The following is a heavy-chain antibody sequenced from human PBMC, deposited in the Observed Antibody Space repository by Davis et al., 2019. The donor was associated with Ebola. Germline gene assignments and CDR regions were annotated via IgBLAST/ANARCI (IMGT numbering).Heavy chain of an antibody. D-gene: IGHD4-23*01. J-gene: IGHJ6*02. CDR3: ASGDGRGNSYDMDV. CDR2: IKEDGGEK. CDR1: GLIFNNYW. V-gene: IGHV3-7*03. Sequence: GGSLRLSCAASGLIFNNYWMSWIRQAPGKGPEWVAIIKEDGGEKYYVDSVKGRFTISRDNAKNSLFLEMNSLRAEDTALYYCASGDGRGNSYDMDVWGQGTTVTVSS.